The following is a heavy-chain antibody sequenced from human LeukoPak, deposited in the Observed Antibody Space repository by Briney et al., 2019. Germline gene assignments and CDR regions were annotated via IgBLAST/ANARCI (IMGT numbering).Heavy chain of an antibody. D-gene: IGHD3-22*01. Sequence: SVKVSCRASRGTFSKYAISWVRQAPGQGLEWMGRIIPILNITHYAQKFQGRVTIAADKSTSTAYMELSSLRSEDTAMYYCARDDDRAREIDYWGQGTLVTVSS. J-gene: IGHJ4*02. CDR2: IIPILNIT. CDR3: ARDDDRAREIDY. V-gene: IGHV1-69*04. CDR1: RGTFSKYA.